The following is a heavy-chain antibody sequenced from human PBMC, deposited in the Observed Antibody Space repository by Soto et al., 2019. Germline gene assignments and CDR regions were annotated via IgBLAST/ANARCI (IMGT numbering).Heavy chain of an antibody. J-gene: IGHJ6*02. CDR3: ARRDPFPSLFAHALDV. D-gene: IGHD3-3*01. CDR1: GGSFSGYY. Sequence: SETLSLTCAVYGGSFSGYYWSWIRQPPGKGLEWIGEINHSGSTNYNPSLKSRVTISVDTSKNQFSLKLSSVTAADTAVYYCARRDPFPSLFAHALDVWRPGTTVT. CDR2: INHSGST. V-gene: IGHV4-34*01.